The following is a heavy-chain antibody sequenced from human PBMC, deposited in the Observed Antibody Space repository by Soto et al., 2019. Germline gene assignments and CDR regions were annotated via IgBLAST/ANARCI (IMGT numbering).Heavy chain of an antibody. Sequence: ASVKVSCKASGYSFSSDVNWVRQATGQGLEYMGWMNPKSGNTAYAQKFQGRVTMTTDTSTSTAYMELSSLRSDDTAVYYCARDDSSLALHFDIWGQGTMVTVSS. V-gene: IGHV1-8*01. CDR3: ARDDSSLALHFDI. CDR1: GYSFSSDV. CDR2: MNPKSGNT. J-gene: IGHJ3*02. D-gene: IGHD6-6*01.